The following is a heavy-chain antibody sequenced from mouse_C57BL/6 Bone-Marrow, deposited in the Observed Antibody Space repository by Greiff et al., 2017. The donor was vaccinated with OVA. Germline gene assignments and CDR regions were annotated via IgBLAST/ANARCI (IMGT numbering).Heavy chain of an antibody. CDR2: IYPRSGNT. D-gene: IGHD1-1*01. CDR3: ARVYYGSSPYWYFDV. CDR1: GYTFTSYG. J-gene: IGHJ1*03. V-gene: IGHV1-81*01. Sequence: QVHVKQSGAELARPGASVKLSCKASGYTFTSYGISWVKQRTGQGLEWIGEIYPRSGNTYYNEKFKGKATLTADKSSSTAYMELRSLTSEDSAVYFCARVYYGSSPYWYFDVWGTGTTVTVSS.